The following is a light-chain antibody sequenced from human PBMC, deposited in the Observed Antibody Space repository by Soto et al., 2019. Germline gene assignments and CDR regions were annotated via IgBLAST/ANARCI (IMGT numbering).Light chain of an antibody. CDR3: SSCTSSSALPYV. CDR1: SSDVGGYNY. V-gene: IGLV2-14*01. J-gene: IGLJ1*01. CDR2: DVS. Sequence: QSLLTQPASVSGSPGQSITISCTGTSSDVGGYNYVSWYQQHPGKAPKLMIYDVSNRPSGVSNRFSGSKSGNTASLTISGLQAEDEADYYCSSCTSSSALPYVFGTVAKVTVL.